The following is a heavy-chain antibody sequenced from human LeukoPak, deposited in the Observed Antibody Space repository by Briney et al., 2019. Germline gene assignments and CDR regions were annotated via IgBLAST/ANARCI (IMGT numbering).Heavy chain of an antibody. D-gene: IGHD2-8*01. CDR3: ARDRQPYCTNGICYEKNWFDP. Sequence: ASAKVSCKASGYTFTGYYMHWVRQAPGQGLEWMGWINPNSGGTNYAQKFQGRVTMTRDTSISTAHMELSRLRSDDTAVYYCARDRQPYCTNGICYEKNWFDPWGQGTLVTVSS. J-gene: IGHJ5*02. CDR2: INPNSGGT. CDR1: GYTFTGYY. V-gene: IGHV1-2*02.